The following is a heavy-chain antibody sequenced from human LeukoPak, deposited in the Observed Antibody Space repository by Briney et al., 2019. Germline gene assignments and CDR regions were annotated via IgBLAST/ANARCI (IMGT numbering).Heavy chain of an antibody. J-gene: IGHJ4*02. Sequence: SGTLSLTCGVSGGSISNTNWWSWVRQPPGQGLEWIGEISLTGLTHYNPSLESRVTVSPDKSKNQLSLNLTSVTAADTAVYYCSRENGAFSPFGYWGQGTLVTVLS. CDR3: SRENGAFSPFGY. CDR1: GGSISNTNW. D-gene: IGHD2-8*01. V-gene: IGHV4-4*02. CDR2: ISLTGLT.